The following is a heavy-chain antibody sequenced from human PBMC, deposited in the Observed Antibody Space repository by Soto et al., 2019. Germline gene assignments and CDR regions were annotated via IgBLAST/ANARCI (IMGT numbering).Heavy chain of an antibody. CDR3: ARVAGGIAAKVDY. Sequence: SMEVSCNSSGYTFTRYTMNWVRQAPGQGLEWMGGIIPIFGTANYAQKFQGRVTITADESTSTAYMELSSLRSEDTAVYYCARVAGGIAAKVDYWGQGTLVTVSS. J-gene: IGHJ4*02. CDR2: IIPIFGTA. V-gene: IGHV1-69*13. CDR1: GYTFTRYT. D-gene: IGHD6-13*01.